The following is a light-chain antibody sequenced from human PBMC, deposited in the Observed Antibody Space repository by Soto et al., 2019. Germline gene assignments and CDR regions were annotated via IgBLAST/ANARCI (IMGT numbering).Light chain of an antibody. CDR1: QTIDNK. V-gene: IGKV3D-15*01. Sequence: IVMTQSPATLSVSPGERATLSCRASQTIDNKLAWYQQRPGQAPRLLIYGASIRATGIPDRFSGSGSGTDYSLTISRLEPEDFAVYYCQQYDTSPRTFGQGTKVEI. J-gene: IGKJ1*01. CDR3: QQYDTSPRT. CDR2: GAS.